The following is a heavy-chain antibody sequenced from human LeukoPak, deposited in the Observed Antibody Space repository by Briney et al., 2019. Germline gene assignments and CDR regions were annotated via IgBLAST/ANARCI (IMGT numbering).Heavy chain of an antibody. CDR1: GYTFTSYG. Sequence: ASVKVSCKASGYTFTSYGISWVRQAPGQGLEWMGWISAYNGNTNYAQKFQGRVTMTRDTSISTAYMELSRLRSDDTAVYYCARDWGVIAVAALNNWFDPWGQGTLVTVSS. D-gene: IGHD6-19*01. CDR2: ISAYNGNT. V-gene: IGHV1-18*01. J-gene: IGHJ5*02. CDR3: ARDWGVIAVAALNNWFDP.